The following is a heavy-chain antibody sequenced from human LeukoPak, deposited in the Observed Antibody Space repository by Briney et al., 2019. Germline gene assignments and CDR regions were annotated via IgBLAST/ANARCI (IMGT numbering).Heavy chain of an antibody. CDR1: GGSFSGYY. Sequence: KPSETLSLTCAVYGGSFSGYYWSWIRQPPGKGLEWIGEINHSGSTNYNPSLKSRVTISVDTSKNQFSLKLSSVTAADTAVYYCAREGDSDAFDIWGQGTMVTVSS. J-gene: IGHJ3*02. D-gene: IGHD2-21*01. CDR3: AREGDSDAFDI. V-gene: IGHV4-34*01. CDR2: INHSGST.